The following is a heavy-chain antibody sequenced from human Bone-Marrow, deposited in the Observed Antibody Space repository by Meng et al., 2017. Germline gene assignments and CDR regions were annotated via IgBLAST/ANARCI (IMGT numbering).Heavy chain of an antibody. CDR3: ARRRWGDY. V-gene: IGHV3-30*07. D-gene: IGHD1-26*01. Sequence: GGSLRLSCAASGFTFSSYAMHWVRQAPGKGLEWVAVISYDGSNKYYADSVKGRFTISRDNSKNTLYLQMNSLRAEDTAVYYCARRRWGDYWGQGTLVTVSS. CDR2: ISYDGSNK. J-gene: IGHJ4*02. CDR1: GFTFSSYA.